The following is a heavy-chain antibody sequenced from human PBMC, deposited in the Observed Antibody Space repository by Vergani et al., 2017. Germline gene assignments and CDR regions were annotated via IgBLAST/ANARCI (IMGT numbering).Heavy chain of an antibody. D-gene: IGHD3-3*01. V-gene: IGHV4-39*01. CDR1: GGSISSSSYY. CDR2: IYYSGST. Sequence: QLQLQESGPGLVKPSETLSLTCTVSGGSISSSSYYWGWIRQPPGKGLEWIGSIYYSGSTYYNPSLKSRVTISVDTSKNQFSLKLSSVTAADTAVYYCARQTDYDFWSGFSPWGQGTLVTVSS. CDR3: ARQTDYDFWSGFSP. J-gene: IGHJ5*02.